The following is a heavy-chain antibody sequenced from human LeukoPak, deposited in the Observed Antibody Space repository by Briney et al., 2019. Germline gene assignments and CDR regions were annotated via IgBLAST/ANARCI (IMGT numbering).Heavy chain of an antibody. D-gene: IGHD2-15*01. J-gene: IGHJ4*02. CDR3: AKDEIGPDSCNY. CDR2: ISSDGSGT. Sequence: GGSLRLSCAASGFTFSSYWMHWVRQAPGKGLVWVSRISSDGSGTTYADSVKGRFTIARDNSKNTLYLQMNSLRAEDTAVYYCAKDEIGPDSCNYWGQGTLVTVSS. V-gene: IGHV3-74*01. CDR1: GFTFSSYW.